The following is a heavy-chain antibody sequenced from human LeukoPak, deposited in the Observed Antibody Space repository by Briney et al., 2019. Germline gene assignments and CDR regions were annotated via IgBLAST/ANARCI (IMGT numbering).Heavy chain of an antibody. Sequence: ASVKVSCKASGYNFTNYGISWVRQAPGQGLEWVGWINAYSGDTNYAQKLQGRLTMTTDTSPGTAYLELRSLTSADTAVYYCARAPSFGDYGGDYWGQGTLVTVSS. CDR2: INAYSGDT. J-gene: IGHJ4*02. D-gene: IGHD4-17*01. CDR1: GYNFTNYG. V-gene: IGHV1-18*01. CDR3: ARAPSFGDYGGDY.